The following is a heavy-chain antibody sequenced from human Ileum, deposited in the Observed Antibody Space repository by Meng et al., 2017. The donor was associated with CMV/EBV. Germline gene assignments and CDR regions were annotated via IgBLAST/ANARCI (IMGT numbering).Heavy chain of an antibody. CDR1: GGSISSYY. J-gene: IGHJ6*02. CDR2: IYYSGST. D-gene: IGHD2-2*01. CDR3: ARTGLYCSSTSCPGVDV. V-gene: IGHV4-59*01. Sequence: SETLSLTCTVSGGSISSYYWSWIRQPPGKGLEWIGYIYYSGSTNYNPSLKSRVTISVDTSKNRFSLKLSSVTAADTAVYYCARTGLYCSSTSCPGVDVWGQGTTVTVSS.